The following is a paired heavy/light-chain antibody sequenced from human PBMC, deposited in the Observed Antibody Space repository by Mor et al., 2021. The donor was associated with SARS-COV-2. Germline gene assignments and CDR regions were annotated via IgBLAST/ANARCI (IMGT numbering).Heavy chain of an antibody. CDR2: INQDGSQK. J-gene: IGHJ3*02. CDR3: VRPPGRALDI. CDR1: GFTFSNFW. Sequence: EVQLVESGGGLVQPGGSLRLSCTSSGFTFSNFWMTWVRQTPGKRLEWVANINQDGSQKSYVDSVRGRFTISRDNAKNSLYLQMNSLRAEDTAVYYCVRPPGRALDIWGQGTMVTVSS. V-gene: IGHV3-7*01.
Light chain of an antibody. CDR3: HQGDSLPWT. Sequence: DIQMTQFPSSLSASVGDRVTITCRASQIISTTYLNWYQQKPEKAPKLLIYAASSLQSGVPSRFSGSGSGTDFTLTISSLQPEDFATYYCHQGDSLPWTFGQGTKVEIK. CDR2: AAS. V-gene: IGKV1-39*01. CDR1: QIISTTY. J-gene: IGKJ1*01.